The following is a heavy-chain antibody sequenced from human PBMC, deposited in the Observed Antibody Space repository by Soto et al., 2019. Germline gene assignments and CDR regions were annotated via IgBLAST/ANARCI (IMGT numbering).Heavy chain of an antibody. Sequence: QVQLQESGPGLVKPSQTLSLTCTVSGDSISSNNNYWSWIRQPPGEGLEWIGFISYSGTTSYSPSLKSRVAISLDTSKNQCSRSLSSVTAADTAVYYCARGRGYSYGLDPWGQGTLVTVSS. CDR2: ISYSGTT. CDR3: ARGRGYSYGLDP. J-gene: IGHJ5*02. V-gene: IGHV4-30-4*01. D-gene: IGHD5-18*01. CDR1: GDSISSNNNY.